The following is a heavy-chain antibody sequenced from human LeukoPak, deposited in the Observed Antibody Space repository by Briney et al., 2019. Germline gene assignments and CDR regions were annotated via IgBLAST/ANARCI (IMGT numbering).Heavy chain of an antibody. J-gene: IGHJ4*02. Sequence: GGSLRLSCAASGFTFSRYWMSWVRQAPGKGLEWVANIKHDGSEKHYLESVKVRFTISRDNTKNSLCLQMSSLRAEDTAVYYCANNSDYRFDTWGQGTLVTVSS. V-gene: IGHV3-7*05. D-gene: IGHD5-12*01. CDR3: ANNSDYRFDT. CDR1: GFTFSRYW. CDR2: IKHDGSEK.